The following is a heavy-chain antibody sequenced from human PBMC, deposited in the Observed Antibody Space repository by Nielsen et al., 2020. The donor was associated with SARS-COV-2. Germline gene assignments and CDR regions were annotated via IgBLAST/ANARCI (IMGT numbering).Heavy chain of an antibody. D-gene: IGHD3-10*01. CDR3: ATGGLWF. CDR2: ISWNSGSI. CDR1: GFTFDDYA. J-gene: IGHJ4*02. V-gene: IGHV3-9*01. Sequence: GGSLRLSCAASGFTFDDYAMHWVRQAPGKGLEWVSGISWNSGSIGYADSVKGRFTISRDNSKNTLYLQMNSLRAEDTAVYYCATGGLWFGGQGTLVTVSS.